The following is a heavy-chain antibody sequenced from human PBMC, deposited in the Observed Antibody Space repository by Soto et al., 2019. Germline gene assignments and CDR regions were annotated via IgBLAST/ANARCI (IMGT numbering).Heavy chain of an antibody. V-gene: IGHV4-34*01. D-gene: IGHD3-16*01. CDR1: GASFSGYQ. CDR3: ATSFGNAWYTY. CDR2: INHSGST. Sequence: PSETLSLTCAVYGASFSGYQWTWIRQPPGKGLEWIGEINHSGSTNYNPSLKSRVTISVDTSKNQFSLKLSSVTAADTAVYYCATSFGNAWYTYWGQGTQVTVSS. J-gene: IGHJ4*02.